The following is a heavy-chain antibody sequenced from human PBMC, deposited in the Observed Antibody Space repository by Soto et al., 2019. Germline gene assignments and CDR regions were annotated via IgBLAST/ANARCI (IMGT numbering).Heavy chain of an antibody. CDR3: ARGPRITIFGVVIHNMDV. J-gene: IGHJ6*02. V-gene: IGHV4-34*01. Sequence: PSETLSLTCAVYGGSFSGHYWSWIRQFPGKXLEWIGEINHSGSTNYNPALKSRVTMSVDTSKNQFSLKLSSMTAADTAVYYCARGPRITIFGVVIHNMDVWGQGTTVTVFS. D-gene: IGHD3-3*01. CDR1: GGSFSGHY. CDR2: INHSGST.